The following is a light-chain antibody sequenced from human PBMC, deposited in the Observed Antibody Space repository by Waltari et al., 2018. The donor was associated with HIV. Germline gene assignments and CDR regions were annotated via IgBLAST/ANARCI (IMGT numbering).Light chain of an antibody. CDR2: RNN. Sequence: QSLLAQPRSVSGTPGQWVNISCYGSNSNVGTNYVYWYQQVPGVAPKLLIYRNNPRPSGVPDRFSGSKSGTSASLAISGLRTEDEGDYYCAAWDDRLSGRLFGGGTKVTVL. V-gene: IGLV1-47*01. J-gene: IGLJ2*01. CDR3: AAWDDRLSGRL. CDR1: NSNVGTNY.